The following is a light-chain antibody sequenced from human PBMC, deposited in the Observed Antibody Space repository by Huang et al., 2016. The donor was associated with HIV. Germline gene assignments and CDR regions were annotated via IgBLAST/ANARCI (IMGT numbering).Light chain of an antibody. Sequence: ERVMTQSPATLSVSPGERATLSCRASQSISRNLAWYRQIPGQAPWLLIYGASTRATGVPARFSGSGSGKEFTLTISSLQSEDFAVYYCQQYNNWPRTFGQGTKVEI. J-gene: IGKJ1*01. CDR3: QQYNNWPRT. CDR1: QSISRN. V-gene: IGKV3-15*01. CDR2: GAS.